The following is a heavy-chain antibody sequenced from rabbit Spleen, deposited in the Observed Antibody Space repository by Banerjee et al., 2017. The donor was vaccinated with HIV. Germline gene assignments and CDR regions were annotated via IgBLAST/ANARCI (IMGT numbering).Heavy chain of an antibody. D-gene: IGHD6-1*01. V-gene: IGHV1S40*01. J-gene: IGHJ3*01. CDR1: GFSFSGGYY. CDR2: INAVTGKA. CDR3: AREKSGNQGYDL. Sequence: QQLVESGGGLVKPGASLTLTCKASGFSFSGGYYMCWVRQAPGKGLEWIACINAVTGKAVYATWAKGRFTISKTSSTVDLKMTSLTAADTATYFCAREKSGNQGYDLWGQGTLVTVS.